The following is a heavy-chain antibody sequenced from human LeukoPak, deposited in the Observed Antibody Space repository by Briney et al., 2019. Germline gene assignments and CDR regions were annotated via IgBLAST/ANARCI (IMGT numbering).Heavy chain of an antibody. CDR1: GYPFSAHF. V-gene: IGHV7-4-1*02. J-gene: IGHJ4*02. Sequence: ASVKVSCKASGYPFSAHFLNWVRQAPGQGLEWMGNIDTTTGNPRYAQDFTGRFVFSLDTSVSTAYLQITSLKADDTAAYYCVRGTPTPGMDYWGQGTLVTVSS. D-gene: IGHD3-10*01. CDR3: VRGTPTPGMDY. CDR2: IDTTTGNP.